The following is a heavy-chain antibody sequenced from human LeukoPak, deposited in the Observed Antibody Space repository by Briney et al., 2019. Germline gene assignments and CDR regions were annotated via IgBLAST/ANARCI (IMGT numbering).Heavy chain of an antibody. CDR3: ARVATASFDQ. CDR1: GYSFTTYW. J-gene: IGHJ4*02. V-gene: IGHV5-51*01. Sequence: GEPLKISCRGSGYSFTTYWIAWVRQMPGKGLEWMGIIYPGDSDTRHSPSFQGQVTISVAKSISTVYLQWSSLKASDTAMYYCARVATASFDQWGQGTLVTVSS. CDR2: IYPGDSDT. D-gene: IGHD2-15*01.